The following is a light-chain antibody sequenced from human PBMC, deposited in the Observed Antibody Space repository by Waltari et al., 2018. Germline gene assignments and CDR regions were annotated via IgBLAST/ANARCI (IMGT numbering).Light chain of an antibody. CDR2: DVT. Sequence: QSALTQPASVSGSPGQSITISCTGTSSDVGAYEFVSWYKHHPGKAPKLIIYDVTNRPSGVSSRFSGSKSGNTASLTISGLRAEDEADYWCISYTSESSLYVVFGGGTKLTVL. J-gene: IGLJ2*01. CDR1: SSDVGAYEF. CDR3: ISYTSESSLYVV. V-gene: IGLV2-14*03.